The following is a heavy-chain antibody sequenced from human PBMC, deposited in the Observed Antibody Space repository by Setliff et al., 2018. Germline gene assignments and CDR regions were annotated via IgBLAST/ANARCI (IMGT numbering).Heavy chain of an antibody. Sequence: GGSLRLSCGASGFTYNSCWVSWVRQAPGKGLEWLASINPDGSEKYYVDSVKGRFIISRDNAKNSLSLQMNSLRNEDTAVYYCFGAGTCSYWGQGTLVTVSS. CDR2: INPDGSEK. J-gene: IGHJ4*02. D-gene: IGHD3-10*01. V-gene: IGHV3-7*01. CDR3: FGAGTCSY. CDR1: GFTYNSCW.